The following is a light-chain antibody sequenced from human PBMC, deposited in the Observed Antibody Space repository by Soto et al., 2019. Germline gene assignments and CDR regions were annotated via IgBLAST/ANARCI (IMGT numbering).Light chain of an antibody. CDR3: QQSYSTPRT. V-gene: IGKV1-39*01. J-gene: IGKJ1*01. Sequence: DIQMTQSPSALSASVGDRVTITCRASQSISSYVNWYQQKPGKAPKLLIYAASSLQRGVPSRCSGRGSGTDFTLTISSLQPEDFATYYCQQSYSTPRTFGQGTKVDIK. CDR2: AAS. CDR1: QSISSY.